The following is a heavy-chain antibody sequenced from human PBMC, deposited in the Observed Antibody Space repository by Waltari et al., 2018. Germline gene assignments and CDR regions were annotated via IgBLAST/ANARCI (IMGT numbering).Heavy chain of an antibody. CDR3: AAAGTDAFDI. Sequence: EVQLVESGGGLVQPGGSLRLSCAASGFTFSSYSMNWVRQAPGKGLEWVSYMSSSSSTIYYADSVKGRFTISRDNAKNSLYLQMNSLRAEDTAVYYCAAAGTDAFDIWGQGTMVTVSS. CDR2: MSSSSSTI. V-gene: IGHV3-48*01. J-gene: IGHJ3*02. D-gene: IGHD6-13*01. CDR1: GFTFSSYS.